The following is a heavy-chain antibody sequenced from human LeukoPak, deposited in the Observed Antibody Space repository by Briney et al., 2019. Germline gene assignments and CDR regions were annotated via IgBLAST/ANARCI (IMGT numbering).Heavy chain of an antibody. D-gene: IGHD3-10*01. V-gene: IGHV5-51*01. Sequence: GESLKISCKGSGYSFTSYWIAWVRQMPGKGLERMGIIYPGDSDTKYSPSFEGQVTISADKSISTVYLQWSSLKASDTAMYCCARQQYYGTGSPDDYWGQGTLVTVSS. CDR3: ARQQYYGTGSPDDY. J-gene: IGHJ4*02. CDR2: IYPGDSDT. CDR1: GYSFTSYW.